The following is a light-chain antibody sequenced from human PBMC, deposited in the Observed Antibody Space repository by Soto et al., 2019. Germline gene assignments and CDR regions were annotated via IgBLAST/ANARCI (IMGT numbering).Light chain of an antibody. V-gene: IGLV2-14*01. CDR3: SSYTSSSTRV. Sequence: QSALTQPASVSGSPGQSITISCTGTSSDVGGYNYVSWYQQHPGKAPKLMIYDISNRPSGVSNRFSGSKSGNTASLTISGLQTDDEADYYCSSYTSSSTRVFGTGTQLTVL. CDR2: DIS. J-gene: IGLJ1*01. CDR1: SSDVGGYNY.